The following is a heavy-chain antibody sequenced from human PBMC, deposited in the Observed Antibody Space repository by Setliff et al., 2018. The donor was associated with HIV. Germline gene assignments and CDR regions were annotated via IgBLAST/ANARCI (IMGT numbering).Heavy chain of an antibody. CDR3: ARHRDPPGSSWIYYYYYMDL. D-gene: IGHD6-13*01. CDR1: GGSISSSSYY. CDR2: IYQSGST. Sequence: SETLSLTCTVSGGSISSSSYYWGWIRQPPGKVLEWIGSIYQSGSTSYNPSLSSRLTISVDTSKNQVSLRLSSVTAADTGVYYCARHRDPPGSSWIYYYYYMDLWGEGTTVTVSS. V-gene: IGHV4-39*01. J-gene: IGHJ6*03.